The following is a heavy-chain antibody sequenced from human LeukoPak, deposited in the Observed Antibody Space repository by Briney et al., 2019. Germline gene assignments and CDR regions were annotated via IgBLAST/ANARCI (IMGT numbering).Heavy chain of an antibody. Sequence: PSETLSLTCTVSGGSISSYYWNWIRQPPGKGLEWIGYIYYSGSTNYNPSLKSRVTISVDTSKNQFSLRLNSVTAADTAVYYCARSRAFNSGAFDPWGQGSLVTVSS. CDR3: ARSRAFNSGAFDP. V-gene: IGHV4-59*01. J-gene: IGHJ5*02. D-gene: IGHD1-26*01. CDR1: GGSISSYY. CDR2: IYYSGST.